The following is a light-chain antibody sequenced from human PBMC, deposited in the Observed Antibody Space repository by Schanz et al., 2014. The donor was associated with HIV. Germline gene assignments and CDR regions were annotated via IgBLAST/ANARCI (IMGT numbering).Light chain of an antibody. CDR2: SAS. CDR3: QQYNNWPRT. Sequence: EIVMTQSPATLSVSPGERATLSCRPSQSVSSNLAWYQQKPGQAPRLLIYSASTRATGIPARFSGSGSGTEFTLTISSLQSEDFAVYYCQQYNNWPRTFGQGTKVEF. J-gene: IGKJ1*01. CDR1: QSVSSN. V-gene: IGKV3-15*01.